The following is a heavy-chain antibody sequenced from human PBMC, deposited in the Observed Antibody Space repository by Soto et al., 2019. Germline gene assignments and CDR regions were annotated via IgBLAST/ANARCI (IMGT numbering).Heavy chain of an antibody. J-gene: IGHJ5*02. CDR1: GGSISSGGYS. CDR2: IYHSGST. D-gene: IGHD1-1*01. CDR3: ARDQLEGNWFDP. V-gene: IGHV4-30-2*01. Sequence: LQLQESGSGLVRPSQTLSLTCAVSGGSISSGGYSWNWIRQPPGKGLEWIGYIYHSGSTLYHPYLKSRVTTSVDKSENQFSLTLSSVYAADTAVYYCARDQLEGNWFDPWGQGTLVTVA.